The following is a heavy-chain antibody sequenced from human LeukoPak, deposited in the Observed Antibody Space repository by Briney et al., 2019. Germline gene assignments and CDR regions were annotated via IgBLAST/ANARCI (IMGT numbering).Heavy chain of an antibody. J-gene: IGHJ4*02. CDR3: AREYSSSCFDY. Sequence: GGSLRLSCAASGFTFSSYWTHWVRQAPGKGLVWVSRINSDGSSTSYADSVKGRFTISRDNAKNTLYLQMNSLRAEDTAVYYCAREYSSSCFDYWGQGTLVNVSS. CDR2: INSDGSST. V-gene: IGHV3-74*01. D-gene: IGHD6-13*01. CDR1: GFTFSSYW.